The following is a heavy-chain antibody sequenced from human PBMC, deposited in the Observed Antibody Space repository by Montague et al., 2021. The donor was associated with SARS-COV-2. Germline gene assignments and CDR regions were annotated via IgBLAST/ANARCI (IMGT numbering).Heavy chain of an antibody. CDR2: IYYSGST. V-gene: IGHV4-39*01. J-gene: IGHJ5*02. CDR1: GGSISSGVYY. Sequence: SETLSLTCTVSGGSISSGVYYWGWIRQPPGRGLEWIASIYYSGSTYYNPSLKSRVTISVDTSKNQFSLKLSSVTAADTAVYYCARQEPIVVVVAAARGWFDPWGQGTLVTVSS. CDR3: ARQEPIVVVVAAARGWFDP. D-gene: IGHD2-15*01.